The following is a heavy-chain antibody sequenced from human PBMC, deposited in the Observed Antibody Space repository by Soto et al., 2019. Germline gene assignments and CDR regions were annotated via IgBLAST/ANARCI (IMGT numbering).Heavy chain of an antibody. CDR1: GGTFSNSA. D-gene: IGHD3-3*02. CDR3: ARDKDRQQLGGNYYYILDV. CDR2: IMPIFRTP. J-gene: IGHJ6*02. V-gene: IGHV1-69*12. Sequence: QVQLEQSGAEVKKPGSSVKVSCKASGGTFSNSAISWVRQAPGHGLEWLGGIMPIFRTPAYAEKFQGRVTVTADESTSTAYMELSGLRSADTAVYYCARDKDRQQLGGNYYYILDVWGQGTTVSVSS.